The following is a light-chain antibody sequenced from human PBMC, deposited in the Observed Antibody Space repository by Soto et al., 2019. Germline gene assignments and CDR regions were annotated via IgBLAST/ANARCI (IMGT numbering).Light chain of an antibody. CDR1: QSISSY. J-gene: IGKJ5*01. V-gene: IGKV1-39*01. Sequence: DIRMTQSPSSLSASVGDRFTMTCLASQSISSYLNWYQQKPGKAPKLLIYAASSLQSGVPSRFSGSGSGTDFTLTINSLQPEDFATYYCQQSYSTPSITFGQGTRLEI. CDR3: QQSYSTPSIT. CDR2: AAS.